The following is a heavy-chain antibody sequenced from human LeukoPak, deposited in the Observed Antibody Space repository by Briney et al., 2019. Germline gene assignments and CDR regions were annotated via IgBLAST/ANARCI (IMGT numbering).Heavy chain of an antibody. V-gene: IGHV3-9*03. J-gene: IGHJ3*02. D-gene: IGHD2-2*01. Sequence: GGSLRLSCAASGFTFDDYAMHWVRQAPGKGLEWVSGISWNSGSIGYADSVKGRFTISRDNAKNSLYLQMNSLRAEDMALYYCAKDMVGARYQLLHRGLNDAFDIWGQGTMVTVSS. CDR1: GFTFDDYA. CDR2: ISWNSGSI. CDR3: AKDMVGARYQLLHRGLNDAFDI.